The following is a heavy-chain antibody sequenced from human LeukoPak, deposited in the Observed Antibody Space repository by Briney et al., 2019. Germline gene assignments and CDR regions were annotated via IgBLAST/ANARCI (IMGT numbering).Heavy chain of an antibody. V-gene: IGHV4-30-2*03. CDR3: ARLGRGETTGWFDP. CDR2: IFYSGST. J-gene: IGHJ5*02. CDR1: GGSISSGGYY. Sequence: PSQTLSLTCTVSGGSISSGGYYWSWIRQHPGKGLEWIGSIFYSGSTYYNPSLKSRVTTSVDTSKNQVSLKLSSMTAADTAVYYCARLGRGETTGWFDPWGQGTLVTVSS. D-gene: IGHD4-11*01.